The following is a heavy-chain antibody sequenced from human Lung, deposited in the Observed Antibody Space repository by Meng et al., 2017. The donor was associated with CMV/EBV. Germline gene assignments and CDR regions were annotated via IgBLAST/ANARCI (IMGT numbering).Heavy chain of an antibody. CDR3: ARDRAAIGYYYYVMDI. D-gene: IGHD2-2*01. V-gene: IGHV4-59*01. J-gene: IGHJ6*02. CDR2: IYYSGST. CDR1: GHPITTYY. Sequence: SCTVSGHPITTYYWSWIRQPPGKGLEWIGYIYYSGSTNYNPSLRSRVSISVDTSKNQFSLELSSVTAADTAIYYCARDRAAIGYYYYVMDIWGHGXTVTVSS.